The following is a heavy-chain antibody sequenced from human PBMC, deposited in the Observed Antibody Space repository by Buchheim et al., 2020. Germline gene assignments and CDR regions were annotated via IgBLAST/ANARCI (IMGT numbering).Heavy chain of an antibody. Sequence: EVQLLESGGGLVQPGGSLRLFCAASGFTFNNYAMNWVRQVPGKGLEWVSGIIGSGSRTYYADSVKGRLTISSDNSKGTLYLQMNSLRAEDTAVYYCAKGGYCSSSDCYRAYYYYNMDAWGQGTT. V-gene: IGHV3-23*01. D-gene: IGHD2-2*01. J-gene: IGHJ6*02. CDR3: AKGGYCSSSDCYRAYYYYNMDA. CDR2: IIGSGSRT. CDR1: GFTFNNYA.